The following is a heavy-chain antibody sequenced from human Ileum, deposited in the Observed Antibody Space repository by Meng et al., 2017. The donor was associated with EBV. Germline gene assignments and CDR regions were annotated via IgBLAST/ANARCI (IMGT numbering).Heavy chain of an antibody. D-gene: IGHD3-16*01. CDR3: AYYRVGRGGVGS. Sequence: QPQGCGPGVVNPPEPLSLTCSVSGGSVSSDSYHWSWIRQSPGRGLEWIGHTYGSDINYSPSFQSRVTISIDTAKNQLFLKLTSVTAADTAMYYCAYYRVGRGGVGSWGQGTLVTVSS. J-gene: IGHJ4*02. CDR1: GGSVSSDSYH. CDR2: TYGSDI. V-gene: IGHV4-61*01.